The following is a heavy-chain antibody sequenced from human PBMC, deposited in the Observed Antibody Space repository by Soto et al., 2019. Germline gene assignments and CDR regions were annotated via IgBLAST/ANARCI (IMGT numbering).Heavy chain of an antibody. CDR2: ISAYNGNT. V-gene: IGHV1-18*04. Sequence: GASVKVSCKASGYTFTSYGISWVRQAPGQGLEWMGWISAYNGNTNYAQKLQGRVTMTTDTSTSTAYMELRSLRSDDTAVYYCARDQWSGYYVPNTAWFDPWGQGTLVTVSS. D-gene: IGHD3-3*01. CDR1: GYTFTSYG. CDR3: ARDQWSGYYVPNTAWFDP. J-gene: IGHJ5*02.